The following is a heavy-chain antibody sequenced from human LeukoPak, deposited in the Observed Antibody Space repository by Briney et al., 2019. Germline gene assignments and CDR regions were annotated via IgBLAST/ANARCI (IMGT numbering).Heavy chain of an antibody. V-gene: IGHV3-7*03. CDR2: IRQDGDTK. Sequence: GGSLRLSCAASGFPFNAYWMTWVRQAPGKGLEWVANIRQDGDTKYYVDSVKGRFTISRDNAMNSLYLQMNSLRAEDTAIYYCARSLPYGTTWYGRSDFWGQGTLVIVSS. D-gene: IGHD6-13*01. CDR3: ARSLPYGTTWYGRSDF. CDR1: GFPFNAYW. J-gene: IGHJ4*02.